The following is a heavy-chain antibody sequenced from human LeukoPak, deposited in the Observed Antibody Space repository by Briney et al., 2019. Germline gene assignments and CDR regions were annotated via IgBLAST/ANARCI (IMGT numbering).Heavy chain of an antibody. J-gene: IGHJ4*02. Sequence: PGGSLRLSCAASGFTFSNYGLNWVRQAPGKGLEWVSHISCSGSAKYYADSVKGRFTISRDNAKNSLYLQMNSLRDKDTAVFYCASGSGHWGQGTLVTVSS. D-gene: IGHD2-2*03. CDR1: GFTFSNYG. V-gene: IGHV3-48*02. CDR3: ASGSGH. CDR2: ISCSGSAK.